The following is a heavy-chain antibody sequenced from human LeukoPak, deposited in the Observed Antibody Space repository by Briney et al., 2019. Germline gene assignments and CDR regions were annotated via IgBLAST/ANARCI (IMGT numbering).Heavy chain of an antibody. J-gene: IGHJ4*02. D-gene: IGHD3-3*01. CDR3: ARGSRGRNVLRFLEWLLWFDY. V-gene: IGHV3-11*04. CDR1: GFTFSDYY. CDR2: ISSSGSTI. Sequence: GGSLRLSCAASGFTFSDYYMSWIRQAPGKGLEWVSYISSSGSTIYYADSVKGRFTISRDNAKNSLYLQMNSLRAEDTAVYYCARGSRGRNVLRFLEWLLWFDYWGQGTLVTVSS.